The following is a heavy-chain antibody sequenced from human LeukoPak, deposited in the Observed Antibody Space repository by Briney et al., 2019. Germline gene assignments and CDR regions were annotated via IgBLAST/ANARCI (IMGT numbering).Heavy chain of an antibody. V-gene: IGHV3-11*04. D-gene: IGHD3-22*01. Sequence: PGGSLRLSCAASGFTFSDYYLSWIRQAPGKGLEWVSYISSGGSTIYYADSVKGRFTISRDNSKNTLYLQMNSLRAEDTAVYYCASMGPYYYDSSGYYDYWGQGTLVTVSS. J-gene: IGHJ4*02. CDR2: ISSGGSTI. CDR1: GFTFSDYY. CDR3: ASMGPYYYDSSGYYDY.